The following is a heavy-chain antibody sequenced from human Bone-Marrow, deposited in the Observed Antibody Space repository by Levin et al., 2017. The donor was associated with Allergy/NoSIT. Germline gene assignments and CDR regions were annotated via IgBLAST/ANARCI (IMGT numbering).Heavy chain of an antibody. CDR2: IKQDGSEK. Sequence: GESLKISCAVSGFNLNEYWMTWVRQAPGKGLEWVANIKQDGSEKYYVDSVKGRFTISRDNAESSLFLQMNSLRAEDTGVYYCARGGNWGTMSSDFWGQGTQVTVSS. D-gene: IGHD7-27*01. J-gene: IGHJ4*02. V-gene: IGHV3-7*04. CDR1: GFNLNEYW. CDR3: ARGGNWGTMSSDF.